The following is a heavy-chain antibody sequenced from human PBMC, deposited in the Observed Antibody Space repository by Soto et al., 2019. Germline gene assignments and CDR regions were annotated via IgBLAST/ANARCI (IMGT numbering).Heavy chain of an antibody. CDR2: ISASGGTT. Sequence: GGSLRLSCAVSGFTFSNYAMTWVRQAPGAGLEWVSTISASGGTTYYADSVKGRFTISRDNSKNTLYLQMDSLRAEDTAIYYCAKDGARTGYHRFDYWGRGTLVTAPQ. V-gene: IGHV3-23*01. D-gene: IGHD3-9*01. CDR1: GFTFSNYA. J-gene: IGHJ4*02. CDR3: AKDGARTGYHRFDY.